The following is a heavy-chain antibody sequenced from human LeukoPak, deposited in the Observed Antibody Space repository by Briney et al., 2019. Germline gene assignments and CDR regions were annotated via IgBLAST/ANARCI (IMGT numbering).Heavy chain of an antibody. CDR3: ARVNGEQWLVLDY. D-gene: IGHD6-19*01. CDR1: GFTVSSNY. J-gene: IGHJ4*02. Sequence: PGGSLRLSCAASGFTVSSNYMSWVRQAPGKGLEWVSVIYSGGSTYYADSVKGRFTISRDNSKDTLYLQMNSLRAEDTAVYYCARVNGEQWLVLDYWGQGTLVTVSS. CDR2: IYSGGST. V-gene: IGHV3-66*01.